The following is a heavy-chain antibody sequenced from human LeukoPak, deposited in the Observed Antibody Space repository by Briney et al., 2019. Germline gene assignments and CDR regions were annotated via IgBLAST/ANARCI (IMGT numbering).Heavy chain of an antibody. Sequence: GGSLRLSCAASGFTFSDYYMSWIRQAPGKGLEWVSYISSSGSTIYYADSVKGRFTISRDNSKNTLYLQMNSLRAEDTAVYYCAKDLGSSGWYVDYWGQGTLVTVSS. CDR3: AKDLGSSGWYVDY. D-gene: IGHD6-19*01. CDR1: GFTFSDYY. CDR2: ISSSGSTI. V-gene: IGHV3-11*01. J-gene: IGHJ4*02.